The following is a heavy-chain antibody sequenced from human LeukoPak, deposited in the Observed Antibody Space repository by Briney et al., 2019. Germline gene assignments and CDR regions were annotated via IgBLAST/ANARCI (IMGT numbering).Heavy chain of an antibody. CDR3: ARDDVAVTGALDF. J-gene: IGHJ4*02. Sequence: GGSLRLSCAASGYTFSSYGMHWVRQAPGKGLEWVAVIWYDGSNKYYADPVKGRFTISRDNSKNTLYLQMNSLRAEDTAVYYCARDDVAVTGALDFWGQGTLVTVSS. CDR1: GYTFSSYG. V-gene: IGHV3-33*01. CDR2: IWYDGSNK. D-gene: IGHD6-19*01.